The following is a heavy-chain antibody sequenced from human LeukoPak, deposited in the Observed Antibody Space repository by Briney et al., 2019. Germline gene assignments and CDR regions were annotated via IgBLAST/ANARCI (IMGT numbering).Heavy chain of an antibody. V-gene: IGHV4-30-2*01. CDR1: GGSISSGGYY. J-gene: IGHJ4*02. Sequence: PSQTLSLTCTVSGGSISSGGYYWSWIRQPPGKGLEWIGYIYHSGSTYYNPSLKSRVTISVDRSKNQFSLKLSSVTAADTAVYYCARSKDYGGNSGVGYRGQGTLVTVSS. CDR3: ARSKDYGGNSGVGY. CDR2: IYHSGST. D-gene: IGHD4-23*01.